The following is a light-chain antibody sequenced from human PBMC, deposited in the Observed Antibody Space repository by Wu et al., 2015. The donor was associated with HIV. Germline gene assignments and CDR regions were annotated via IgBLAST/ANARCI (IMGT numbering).Light chain of an antibody. CDR2: GAA. Sequence: EIVLTQSPVTLSLSPGERATLSCRASLEVNGNYLAWYQQKPGQAPRLLMFGAAIRATDIPDRFSASGSGADFTLTISRLEPEDFAVYFCQLYGHSLLFGGGSKLEIK. V-gene: IGKV3-20*01. CDR1: LEVNGNY. CDR3: QLYGHSLL. J-gene: IGKJ4*01.